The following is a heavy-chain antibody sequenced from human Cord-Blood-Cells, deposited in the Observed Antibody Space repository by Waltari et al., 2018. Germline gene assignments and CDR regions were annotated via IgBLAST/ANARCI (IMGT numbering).Heavy chain of an antibody. V-gene: IGHV1-69*06. CDR3: AREGVGTTGTWIDAFDI. CDR1: GGTFSSYA. J-gene: IGHJ3*02. Sequence: QVQLVQSGAEVKKPGSSVKVSCKASGGTFSSYAISWVRQAPGQGLEWMGGIIPILGTANYAKKFQGRVTITADKSTSTAYMELSSLRSEDTAVYYCAREGVGTTGTWIDAFDIWGQGTMVTVSS. CDR2: IIPILGTA. D-gene: IGHD1-1*01.